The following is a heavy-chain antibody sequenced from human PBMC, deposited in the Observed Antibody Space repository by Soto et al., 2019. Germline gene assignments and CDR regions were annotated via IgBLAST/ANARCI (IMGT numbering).Heavy chain of an antibody. CDR1: GFTFSSYS. V-gene: IGHV3-21*01. Sequence: EVQLVESGGGLVKPGGSLRLSCVASGFTFSSYSMNWVRQAPGKGLEWVSSISSSSSYIYYADSVKGRFTISRDNAKNSLYLQMNSLRAEDTAVYYCATVVPAATADWGQGTLVTVSS. J-gene: IGHJ4*02. CDR3: ATVVPAATAD. D-gene: IGHD2-2*01. CDR2: ISSSSSYI.